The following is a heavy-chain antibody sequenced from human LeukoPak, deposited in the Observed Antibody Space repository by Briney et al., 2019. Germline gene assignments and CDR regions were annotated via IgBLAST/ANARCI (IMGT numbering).Heavy chain of an antibody. V-gene: IGHV4-34*01. D-gene: IGHD3-22*01. J-gene: IGHJ4*02. Sequence: SETLSLTCAVYGGSFSGYYWSWIRQPPGKGLEWIGEINHSGSTNYNPSLKSRVTISVDTSKNQFSLKLSSVTAADTAVYYCARVHNYYDSSGYDYWGQGTLVTVSS. CDR2: INHSGST. CDR1: GGSFSGYY. CDR3: ARVHNYYDSSGYDY.